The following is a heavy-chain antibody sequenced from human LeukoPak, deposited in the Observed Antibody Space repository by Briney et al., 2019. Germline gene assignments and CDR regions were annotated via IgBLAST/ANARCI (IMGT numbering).Heavy chain of an antibody. D-gene: IGHD3-10*01. CDR1: GFTFSSYW. CDR3: ARLIWFGELGWFDP. J-gene: IGHJ5*02. Sequence: GRSLRLSCAASGFTFSSYWMSWVRQAPGKGLEWVANIKQDGSEKYYVDSVKGRFTISRDNAKNSLYLQMNSLRAEDTAVYYCARLIWFGELGWFDPWGQGTLVTVSS. CDR2: IKQDGSEK. V-gene: IGHV3-7*01.